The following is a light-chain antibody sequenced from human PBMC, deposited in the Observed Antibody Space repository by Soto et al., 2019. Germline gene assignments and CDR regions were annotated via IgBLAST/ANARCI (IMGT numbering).Light chain of an antibody. CDR1: QSVSSN. V-gene: IGKV3-15*01. CDR2: GAS. CDR3: QQYNDWRT. Sequence: EIVMTQSPVTLSVSTGERATLSCKASQSVSSNLAWYQQNPGQDPRLLSYGASTKATGIPARFRGSGSGTEFTLSISSLQSEDFAVYYCQQYNDWRTFGQGTKLEIK. J-gene: IGKJ2*01.